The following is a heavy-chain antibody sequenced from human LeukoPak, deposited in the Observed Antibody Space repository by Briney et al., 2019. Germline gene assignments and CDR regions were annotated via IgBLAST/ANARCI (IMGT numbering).Heavy chain of an antibody. V-gene: IGHV3-21*01. CDR1: GFTFSSYS. D-gene: IGHD1-26*01. CDR3: ARGGATTDPFDY. J-gene: IGHJ4*02. CDR2: ISSSSSYI. Sequence: GGSLRLSCAVSGFTFSSYSMNWVRQAPGKGLEWVSSISSSSSYIYYADSVKGRFTISRDNAKSSLYLQMNSLRAEDTAVYYCARGGATTDPFDYWGQGTLVTVSS.